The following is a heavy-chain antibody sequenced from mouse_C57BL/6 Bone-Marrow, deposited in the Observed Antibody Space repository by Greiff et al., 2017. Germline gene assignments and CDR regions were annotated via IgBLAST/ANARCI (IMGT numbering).Heavy chain of an antibody. CDR2: IDPEDGDT. V-gene: IGHV14-1*01. D-gene: IGHD2-3*01. J-gene: IGHJ3*01. CDR3: TTDGYYPWFAY. CDR1: GFNIKDYY. Sequence: EVKLMESGAELVRPGASVKLSCTASGFNIKDYYMHWVKQRPEQGLEWIGRIDPEDGDTEYAPKFQGKATMTADTSSNTAYLQLSILTSEYTAVYYCTTDGYYPWFAYWGQGTLVTVSA.